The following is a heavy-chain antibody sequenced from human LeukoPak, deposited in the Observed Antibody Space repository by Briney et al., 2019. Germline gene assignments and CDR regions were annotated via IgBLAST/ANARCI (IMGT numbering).Heavy chain of an antibody. CDR3: ARDPLRSGGAVAGDPYFDY. Sequence: GGSLRLSCAASGFTFSSYEMNWVRQAPGKGLEWVSYISSSGSTIYYADSVKGRFTISRDNAKNSLYLQMNSLRAEDTAVYYCARDPLRSGGAVAGDPYFDYWGREPWSPSPQ. J-gene: IGHJ4*02. D-gene: IGHD6-19*01. V-gene: IGHV3-48*03. CDR2: ISSSGSTI. CDR1: GFTFSSYE.